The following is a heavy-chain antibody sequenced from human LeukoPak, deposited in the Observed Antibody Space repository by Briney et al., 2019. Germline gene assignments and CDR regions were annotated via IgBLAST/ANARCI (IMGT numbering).Heavy chain of an antibody. D-gene: IGHD3-10*01. CDR1: GFTFTSYS. CDR3: VREVAWGWFDGY. J-gene: IGHJ4*02. V-gene: IGHV3-7*01. CDR2: INRDGSEK. Sequence: AGGSLRLSCAASGFTFTSYSMNWVRQAPGKGLEWVANINRDGSEKYYVDSVKGRFTISRDNGKNSLHLQMNSLRVEDTAMYFCVREVAWGWFDGYWGQGTLVTVSS.